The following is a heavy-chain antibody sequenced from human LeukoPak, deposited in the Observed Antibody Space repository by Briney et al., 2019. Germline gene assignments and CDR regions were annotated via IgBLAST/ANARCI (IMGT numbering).Heavy chain of an antibody. CDR3: VRRSAAGTRGALDV. D-gene: IGHD6-13*01. CDR2: ISGSGGST. J-gene: IGHJ6*02. Sequence: HPGGSLRLSCAASGCTFSSYAMSWIRQAPGKGLEWVSAISGSGGSTYYADSVKGRFTISRDNSKNTLYLQMNSLRGEDTAVYYCVRRSAAGTRGALDVWGQGTTVTVSS. V-gene: IGHV3-23*01. CDR1: GCTFSSYA.